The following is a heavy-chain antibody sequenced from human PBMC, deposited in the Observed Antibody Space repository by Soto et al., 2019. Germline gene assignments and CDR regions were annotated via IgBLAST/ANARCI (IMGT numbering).Heavy chain of an antibody. CDR2: ISGSGGST. V-gene: IGHV3-23*01. Sequence: GGSLRLSCAASGFTFSSYAMSWVRQAPGKGLEWVSAISGSGGSTYYADSVKGRFTISRDNSKNTLYLQMNSLRAEDTAVYYCVKSVFSSSWYRFDYWGQGTLVTVSS. CDR1: GFTFSSYA. D-gene: IGHD6-13*01. J-gene: IGHJ4*02. CDR3: VKSVFSSSWYRFDY.